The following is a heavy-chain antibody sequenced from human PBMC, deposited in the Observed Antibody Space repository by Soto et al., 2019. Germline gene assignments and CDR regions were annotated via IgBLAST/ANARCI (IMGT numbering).Heavy chain of an antibody. Sequence: ASVKVSCKASGYTFTSYAMHWVRQAPGQRLEWMGWINAGNGNTKYSQKFQGRVTITRDTSASTAYMELSSLRSEDTAVYYCARDPSQSDNTGLNLPHWSQRTLVTVSS. CDR1: GYTFTSYA. CDR3: ARDPSQSDNTGLNLPH. CDR2: INAGNGNT. D-gene: IGHD1-1*01. V-gene: IGHV1-3*01. J-gene: IGHJ1*01.